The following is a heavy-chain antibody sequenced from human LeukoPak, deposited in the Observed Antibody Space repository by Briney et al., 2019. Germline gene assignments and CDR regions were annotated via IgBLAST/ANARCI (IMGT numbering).Heavy chain of an antibody. CDR2: INPIVGTA. J-gene: IGHJ4*02. V-gene: IGHV1-69*11. Sequence: SVKVSCKASGGTFSSYDISWVRQAPGQGLEWMGIINPIVGTANYAQKFQGRVTITADESTSTAYMELSSLRSEDTAVYYCARARGPYGSGSTNGGFDYWGQGTLVTVSS. CDR3: ARARGPYGSGSTNGGFDY. CDR1: GGTFSSYD. D-gene: IGHD3-10*01.